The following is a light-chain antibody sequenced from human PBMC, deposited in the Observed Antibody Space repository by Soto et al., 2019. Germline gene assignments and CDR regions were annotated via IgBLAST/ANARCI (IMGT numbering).Light chain of an antibody. J-gene: IGKJ3*01. CDR2: DVS. CDR3: QQCVGWRQFT. Sequence: EIVLTQSPATLSLSPGERASLSCRASQSVGSSLAWYQHKPGQAPRLLIYDVSNRATGIPARFSGSESGTDFTLTSSSLQPEDFSFYYCQQCVGWRQFTFGPGTRLYI. V-gene: IGKV3-11*01. CDR1: QSVGSS.